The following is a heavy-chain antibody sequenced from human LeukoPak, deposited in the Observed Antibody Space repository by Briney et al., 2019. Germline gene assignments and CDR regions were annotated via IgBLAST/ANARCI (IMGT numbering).Heavy chain of an antibody. V-gene: IGHV3-33*06. CDR2: IWSNGRNK. D-gene: IGHD3-16*01. CDR1: GFTFPTDG. CDR3: AKELGPFDGFDI. Sequence: GGSLRLSCVASGFTFPTDGMHWVRQAPGKGLGWVAVIWSNGRNKYYADSVKGRFTISRDNTKNTLDLEMNSLRAEDTAVYYCAKELGPFDGFDIWGQGTMVTVSS. J-gene: IGHJ3*02.